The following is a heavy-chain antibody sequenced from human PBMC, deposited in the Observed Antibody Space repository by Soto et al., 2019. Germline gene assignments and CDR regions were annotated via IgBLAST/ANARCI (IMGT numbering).Heavy chain of an antibody. CDR1: GFTFSSYW. D-gene: IGHD2-15*01. J-gene: IGHJ5*02. CDR3: ARCPRYCSGGSCYLWFDP. V-gene: IGHV3-7*03. CDR2: IKQDGSEK. Sequence: GGSLRLSCAASGFTFSSYWMSWVRQAPGKGLGWVANIKQDGSEKYYVDSVKGRFTISRDNAKNSLYLQMNSLRAEDTAVYYCARCPRYCSGGSCYLWFDPWGQGTLVTVSS.